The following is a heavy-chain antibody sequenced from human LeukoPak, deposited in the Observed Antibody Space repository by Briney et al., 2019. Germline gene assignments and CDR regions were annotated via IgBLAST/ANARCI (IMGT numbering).Heavy chain of an antibody. CDR2: ISGSGGST. V-gene: IGHV3-23*01. CDR3: AKGYCSSTSCYRQDY. D-gene: IGHD2-2*01. Sequence: GSLRLFFAASGFNFSSYAMSWVRQAPGEGLEWVLGISGSGGSTYYADSVKGRFTISRDNSKNTLYLQMNSLRAEDTAVYYCAKGYCSSTSCYRQDYWGQGTLVTVSS. CDR1: GFNFSSYA. J-gene: IGHJ4*02.